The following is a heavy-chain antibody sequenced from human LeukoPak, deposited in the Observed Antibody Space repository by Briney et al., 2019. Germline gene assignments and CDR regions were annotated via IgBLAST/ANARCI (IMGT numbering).Heavy chain of an antibody. CDR1: GGSFSGYY. V-gene: IGHV4-34*01. D-gene: IGHD2-21*02. J-gene: IGHJ4*02. Sequence: SETLSLTCAVYGGSFSGYYWSWIRQPPGKGLEWIGEINHSGSTNYNPSLKSRVTISVDTSKNQFSLKLSSVTAADTAVYYCARSSPGNIVVVPAINDTGLFDYWGQGTLVTVSS. CDR3: ARSSPGNIVVVPAINDTGLFDY. CDR2: INHSGST.